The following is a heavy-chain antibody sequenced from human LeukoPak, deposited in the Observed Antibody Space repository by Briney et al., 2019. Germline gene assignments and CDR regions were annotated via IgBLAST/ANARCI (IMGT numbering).Heavy chain of an antibody. CDR3: AKRGVVIRVILVGFHKEAYYFDS. CDR2: ISDSGGWT. V-gene: IGHV3-23*01. J-gene: IGHJ4*02. D-gene: IGHD3-22*01. Sequence: GGSLRLPCAVSGITLSNYGMSWVRQAPGKGLEWVAGISDSGGWTNYADSVKGRFTISRDNPKNTLYLQMNSLRAEDTAVYFCAKRGVVIRVILVGFHKEAYYFDSWGQGALVTVSS. CDR1: GITLSNYG.